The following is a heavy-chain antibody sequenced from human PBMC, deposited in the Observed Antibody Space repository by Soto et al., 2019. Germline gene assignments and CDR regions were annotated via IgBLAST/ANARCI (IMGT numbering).Heavy chain of an antibody. Sequence: QVQLQESGPELVKPSQTLSLTFSVSGGSITTNGHYWTWIRQHPGQGLEWIAYIYYTGNSYLNPSVTRRLSISVDTSKSQFSLELRSVTAADTAVYYCAREQWGVDSWGQGTLVTVSS. D-gene: IGHD6-19*01. CDR2: IYYTGNS. CDR1: GGSITTNGHY. CDR3: AREQWGVDS. J-gene: IGHJ4*02. V-gene: IGHV4-31*03.